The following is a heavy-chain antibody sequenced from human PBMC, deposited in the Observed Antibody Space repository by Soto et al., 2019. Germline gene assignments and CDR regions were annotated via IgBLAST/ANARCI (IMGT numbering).Heavy chain of an antibody. V-gene: IGHV4-31*03. Sequence: SETVSLTCTVSGGSISSGGYYWSWIRQHPGKGLEWIGYIYYSGSTYYNPSLKSRVTISVDTSKNQFSLKLSSVTAADTAVYYCARDRLGYDFWSGLVLVGMDVWGQGTTVTVSS. CDR1: GGSISSGGYY. D-gene: IGHD3-3*01. CDR3: ARDRLGYDFWSGLVLVGMDV. J-gene: IGHJ6*02. CDR2: IYYSGST.